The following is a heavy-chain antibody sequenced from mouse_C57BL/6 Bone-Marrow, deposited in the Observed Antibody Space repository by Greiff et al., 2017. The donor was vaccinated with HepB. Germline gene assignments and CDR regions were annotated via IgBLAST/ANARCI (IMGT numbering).Heavy chain of an antibody. J-gene: IGHJ3*01. CDR2: INPGSGGT. V-gene: IGHV1-54*01. Sequence: VQLVESGAELVRPGTSVKVSCKASGYAFTNYLIEWVKQRPGQGLEWIGVINPGSGGTNYNEKFKGKATLTADKSSSTAYMQLSSLTSEDSAVYFCARGGWLLQFAYWGQGTLVTVSA. CDR1: GYAFTNYL. CDR3: ARGGWLLQFAY. D-gene: IGHD2-3*01.